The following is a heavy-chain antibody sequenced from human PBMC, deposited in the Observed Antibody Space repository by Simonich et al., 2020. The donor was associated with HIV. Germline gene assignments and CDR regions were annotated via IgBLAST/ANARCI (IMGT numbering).Heavy chain of an antibody. V-gene: IGHV1-69-2*01. J-gene: IGHJ4*02. CDR2: VVHEVGEA. D-gene: IGHD2-15*01. CDR1: GYTFTDYY. CDR3: ATPSLAATAFDY. Sequence: EVQLVQSGAEVKKPGATVKISCKVSGYTFTDYYIHGVQQAPGKGLEWMGMVVHEVGEAIVAEKFQGRGTITADTSTDTAYMELSGMRSEDTAVYYCATPSLAATAFDYWGQGTLVTVSS.